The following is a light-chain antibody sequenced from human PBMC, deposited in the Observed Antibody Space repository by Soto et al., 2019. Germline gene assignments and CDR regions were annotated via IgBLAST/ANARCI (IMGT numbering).Light chain of an antibody. CDR3: QQYANIPLT. J-gene: IGKJ4*01. V-gene: IGKV1-33*01. CDR1: QDISNY. Sequence: DIQMTQSPSSLSASVGDRVTITCQASQDISNYLNWYQQKPGKAPKLLIYDASNLETGVQSRFSGSGSGTDFTFTISSLQPEDIATYHCQQYANIPLTVGGGTKVDIK. CDR2: DAS.